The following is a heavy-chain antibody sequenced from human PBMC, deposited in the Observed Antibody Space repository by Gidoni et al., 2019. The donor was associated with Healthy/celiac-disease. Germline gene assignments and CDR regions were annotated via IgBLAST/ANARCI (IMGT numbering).Heavy chain of an antibody. CDR1: GFTFGNYD. CDR3: TKGRVPAEMRAAFNY. J-gene: IGHJ4*02. Sequence: EVQLLESGGALVQPGESLRLACAASGFTFGNYDMTWVRQAPGKGLEWVSVISSGGGTTYYADSVKGRFTISRDNSKNTLYLQMNSLRADDTAIYYCTKGRVPAEMRAAFNYWGQGTLVTVSS. CDR2: ISSGGGTT. V-gene: IGHV3-23*01. D-gene: IGHD2-2*01.